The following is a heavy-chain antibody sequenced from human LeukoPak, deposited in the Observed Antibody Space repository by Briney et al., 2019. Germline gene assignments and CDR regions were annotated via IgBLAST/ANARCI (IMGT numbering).Heavy chain of an antibody. CDR1: GFSFSDYY. CDR3: ARARDGYNSGAFDI. D-gene: IGHD5-24*01. V-gene: IGHV3-11*04. Sequence: GGSLRLSCAASGFSFSDYYMTWVRQAPGKGLEWISYISSSGSSIYYADSVKGRFTISRDNAKNSLYLQMNSLRAEDTAVYYCARARDGYNSGAFDIWGQGTMVTVSS. CDR2: ISSSGSSI. J-gene: IGHJ3*02.